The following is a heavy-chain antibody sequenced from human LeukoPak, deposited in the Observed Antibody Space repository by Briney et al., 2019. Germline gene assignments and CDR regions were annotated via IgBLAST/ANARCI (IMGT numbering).Heavy chain of an antibody. Sequence: PGGSLRLSCTASGFTVSNNYMSWVRQAPGKRLEWVSISYSDTNTNYADSVKGRFTISRDTSQNTLSLQMNSLRAEDTAVYYCVRKNRDFNAAFDIWGQGTVVTVSA. CDR3: VRKNRDFNAAFDI. D-gene: IGHD1-14*01. J-gene: IGHJ3*02. CDR1: GFTVSNNY. CDR2: SYSDTNT. V-gene: IGHV3-53*01.